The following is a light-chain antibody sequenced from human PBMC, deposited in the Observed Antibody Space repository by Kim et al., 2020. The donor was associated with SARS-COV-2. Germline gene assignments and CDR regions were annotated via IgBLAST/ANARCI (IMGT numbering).Light chain of an antibody. J-gene: IGKJ1*01. CDR3: QQYGNSPRT. Sequence: ETELTQSPATLSSSPGERANLSCRASQHINSNKLAWYQQLSGQPPKLVIYRAPLRPTGIPDRFSGSGSGTEFALTISRLEPEDFAVYYCQQYGNSPRTFGQGTKVDIK. CDR2: RAP. V-gene: IGKV3-20*01. CDR1: QHINSNK.